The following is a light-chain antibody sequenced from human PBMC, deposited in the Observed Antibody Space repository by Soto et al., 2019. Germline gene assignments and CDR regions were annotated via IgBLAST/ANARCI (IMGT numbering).Light chain of an antibody. J-gene: IGKJ4*01. CDR2: DAS. V-gene: IGKV1-9*01. CDR3: QQVNVYPST. Sequence: IQFTQAPSSLSASVGDRVTITCRTSQGISSYLGWYQQKPGKAPNLLIYDASTLHSGVPSRFSGGGSGTDFTLTISSLQPEDFATYYCQQVNVYPSTLGGGTKVDIK. CDR1: QGISSY.